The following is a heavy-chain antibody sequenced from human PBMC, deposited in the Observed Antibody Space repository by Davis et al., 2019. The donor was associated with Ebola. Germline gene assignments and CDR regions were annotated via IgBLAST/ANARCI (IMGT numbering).Heavy chain of an antibody. Sequence: MPSETLSLTCIVSGGSVSSGPSYWNWIRQPPGKGLEWIGFITNSGSTSYSPSLKSRSTITLDTSKKQFSLNLDSVTAADAAVYYCVRVGWGAHWGQGTLVTVSS. CDR2: ITNSGST. J-gene: IGHJ4*02. V-gene: IGHV4-61*01. CDR3: VRVGWGAH. CDR1: GGSVSSGPSY. D-gene: IGHD3-16*01.